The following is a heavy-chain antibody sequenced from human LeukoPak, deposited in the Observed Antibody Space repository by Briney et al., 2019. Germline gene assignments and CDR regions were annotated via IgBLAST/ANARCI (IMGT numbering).Heavy chain of an antibody. J-gene: IGHJ4*02. CDR1: GFTFSNAW. D-gene: IGHD5-18*01. V-gene: IGHV3-15*07. CDR2: IKSKTDGGTT. CDR3: AKDSHPLYSYDHYFDY. Sequence: GGSLRLSCAASGFTFSNAWMNWVRQAPGKGLEWVGRIKSKTDGGTTGFAVPVKGRFTISRDDSKNTLFLQMNSLRAEDTAVYYCAKDSHPLYSYDHYFDYWGQGTLVTVSS.